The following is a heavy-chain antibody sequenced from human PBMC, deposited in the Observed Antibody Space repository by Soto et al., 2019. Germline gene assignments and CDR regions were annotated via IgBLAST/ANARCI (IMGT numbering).Heavy chain of an antibody. J-gene: IGHJ1*01. CDR3: AREAINSSGYSRYFQH. CDR2: INPSGGST. V-gene: IGHV1-46*01. Sequence: GASVKVSCKASGYTSTHYHVYWVRQAPGRGLEWLGMINPSGGSTTYAQNLQGRVTMTRDTSANTVYMELSSLRSEDTAVYYCAREAINSSGYSRYFQHWGQGTLVTVSS. D-gene: IGHD3-22*01. CDR1: GYTSTHYH.